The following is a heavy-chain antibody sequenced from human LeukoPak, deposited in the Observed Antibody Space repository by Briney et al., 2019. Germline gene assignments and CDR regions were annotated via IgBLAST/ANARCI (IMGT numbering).Heavy chain of an antibody. Sequence: GGSLRLSCAASGFTLSSYAMSWVRQAPGKGLEWVSAISDSGNTYHADSVKGRFTISRDNSKNTLYLQINSLKTEDTAVYYCTRAPSPYYYDSSGYYPDYWGQGTLVTVSS. CDR2: ISDSGNT. CDR3: TRAPSPYYYDSSGYYPDY. V-gene: IGHV3-23*01. D-gene: IGHD3-22*01. J-gene: IGHJ4*02. CDR1: GFTLSSYA.